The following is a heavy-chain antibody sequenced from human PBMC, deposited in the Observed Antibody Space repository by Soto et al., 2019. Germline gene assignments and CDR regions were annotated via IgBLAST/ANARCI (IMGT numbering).Heavy chain of an antibody. Sequence: GGSLRLSCTASGFTFSAYVMAGVLQTPGKGLEWVSTIRANGFDTYYADSVKGRFTISRDNSQNTVFLHMSSLRAEDTAIYYCAKGGYTSPFDYWGLGTLVTVSS. CDR3: AKGGYTSPFDY. D-gene: IGHD5-12*01. CDR2: IRANGFDT. V-gene: IGHV3-23*01. J-gene: IGHJ4*02. CDR1: GFTFSAYV.